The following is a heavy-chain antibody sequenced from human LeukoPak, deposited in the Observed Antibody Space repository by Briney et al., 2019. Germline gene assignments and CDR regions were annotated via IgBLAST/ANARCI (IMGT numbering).Heavy chain of an antibody. CDR2: IWPDGSEK. CDR3: ARRGNFDY. V-gene: IGHV3-7*02. Sequence: GGSLRLSCAASGFTFSTSWMYWVRQAPGKGLEWVASIWPDGSEKYYVDSVKGRFTISRDNAKNSLYLQMTSLRAEDTAVYYCARRGNFDYWGQGTLVTVSS. CDR1: GFTFSTSW. J-gene: IGHJ4*02.